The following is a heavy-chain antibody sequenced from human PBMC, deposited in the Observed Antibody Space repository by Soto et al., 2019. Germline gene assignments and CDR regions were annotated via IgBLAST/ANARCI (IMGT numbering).Heavy chain of an antibody. D-gene: IGHD6-19*01. Sequence: QVQLQESGPGLVKPSQTLSLTCTVSGGSISSGGYYWSWIRQHPGKGLEWIGYIYYSGSTYYNPSLKSRVTISVDTSKNQFSLKLSSVTVADTAVYYCARERYSSGWYFSWFDPWGQGTLVTVSS. CDR3: ARERYSSGWYFSWFDP. J-gene: IGHJ5*02. CDR1: GGSISSGGYY. CDR2: IYYSGST. V-gene: IGHV4-31*03.